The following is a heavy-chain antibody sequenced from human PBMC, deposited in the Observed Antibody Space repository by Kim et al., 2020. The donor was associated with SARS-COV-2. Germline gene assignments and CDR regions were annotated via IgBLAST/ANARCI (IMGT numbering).Heavy chain of an antibody. CDR2: ISYDGSNK. CDR3: ARDRIAVAGRLTNPGGY. Sequence: GGSLRLSCAASGFTFSSYAMHWVRQAPGKGLEWVAVISYDGSNKYYADSVKGRFTISRDNSKNTLYLQMNSLRAEDTAVYYCARDRIAVAGRLTNPGGYWGQGTLVTVSS. V-gene: IGHV3-30*04. D-gene: IGHD6-19*01. CDR1: GFTFSSYA. J-gene: IGHJ4*02.